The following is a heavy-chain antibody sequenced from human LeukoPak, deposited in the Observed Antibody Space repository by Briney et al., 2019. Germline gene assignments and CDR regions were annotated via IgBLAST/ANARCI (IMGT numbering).Heavy chain of an antibody. Sequence: SETLTLTCAVYGGSFSGYYWSRIRQPPGKGLEWIGEINHSGSTNYNPSLKSRVTISVDTSKNQFSLKLSSVTAADTALYYCARENPRDAFDIWGQGTMVTVSS. CDR3: ARENPRDAFDI. J-gene: IGHJ3*02. V-gene: IGHV4-34*01. CDR1: GGSFSGYY. CDR2: INHSGST.